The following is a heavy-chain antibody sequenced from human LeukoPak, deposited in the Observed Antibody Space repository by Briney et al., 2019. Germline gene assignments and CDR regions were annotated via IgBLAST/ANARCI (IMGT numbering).Heavy chain of an antibody. CDR2: IYPGDSDT. CDR1: GYSFTSYW. D-gene: IGHD3-10*01. Sequence: GESLKISCKGSGYSFTSYWIGWVRQMPGKGLEWLGIIYPGDSDTRYSPSFQGQVTISADKSISTAYLQWSSLKASDTAMYYCATTPPMVRGVIMWNFDYWGQGTLVTVSS. V-gene: IGHV5-51*01. CDR3: ATTPPMVRGVIMWNFDY. J-gene: IGHJ4*02.